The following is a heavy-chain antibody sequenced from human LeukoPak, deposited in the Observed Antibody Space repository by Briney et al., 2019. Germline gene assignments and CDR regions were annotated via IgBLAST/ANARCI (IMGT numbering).Heavy chain of an antibody. CDR2: IYSGGST. CDR3: AFSYSSSWYDY. CDR1: GFTVSSNY. J-gene: IGHJ4*02. Sequence: GGSLRLSCAASGFTVSSNYMSWVRQAPGKGLEWVSVIYSGGSTYYADSVKGRFTISRDSSKSTLYLQMNSLRAEDTAVYYCAFSYSSSWYDYWGQGTLVTVSS. D-gene: IGHD6-13*01. V-gene: IGHV3-53*01.